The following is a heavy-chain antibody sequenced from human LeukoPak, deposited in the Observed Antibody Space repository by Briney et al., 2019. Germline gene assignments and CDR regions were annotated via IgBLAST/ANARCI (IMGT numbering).Heavy chain of an antibody. J-gene: IGHJ3*02. D-gene: IGHD3-22*01. V-gene: IGHV3-7*02. CDR3: AKVRYYYDSSGRNAFDI. CDR2: IKQDGSEK. CDR1: GFTFSSYW. Sequence: GGSLRLSCAASGFTFSSYWMSWVRQAPGEGLEWVANIKQDGSEKYYADSVKGRFTISRDNSKNTLYLQMNSLRAEDTAVYYCAKVRYYYDSSGRNAFDIWGQGTMVTVSS.